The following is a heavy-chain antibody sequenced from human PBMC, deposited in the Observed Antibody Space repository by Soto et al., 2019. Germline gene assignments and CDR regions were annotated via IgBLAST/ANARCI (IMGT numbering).Heavy chain of an antibody. V-gene: IGHV1-69*12. CDR3: ARGGRDGYNREFAY. Sequence: QVQLVQSGAEVKKPGSSVKVSCKTSGGTFSSYAISWVRQAPGQGLEWMGGIIPIFGTAKYAQKSQGRVTITADESTSTAYMELSSLRSEDTAVYYCARGGRDGYNREFAYWGQGTLVTVSS. D-gene: IGHD5-12*01. J-gene: IGHJ4*02. CDR2: IIPIFGTA. CDR1: GGTFSSYA.